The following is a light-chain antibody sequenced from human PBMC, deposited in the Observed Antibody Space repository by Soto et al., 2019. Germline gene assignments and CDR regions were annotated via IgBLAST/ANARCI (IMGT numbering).Light chain of an antibody. V-gene: IGKV3-20*01. CDR1: QSVSSSY. CDR3: QQYGSSPWT. CDR2: GAS. Sequence: VLTQSPGTLSLSPGERATLSCRASQSVSSSYLAWYQQKPGQAPRLLIYGASSRATGIPDRFSGSGSGTDFTLTISRLEPEDFAVYYCQQYGSSPWTFGQRTKVDI. J-gene: IGKJ1*01.